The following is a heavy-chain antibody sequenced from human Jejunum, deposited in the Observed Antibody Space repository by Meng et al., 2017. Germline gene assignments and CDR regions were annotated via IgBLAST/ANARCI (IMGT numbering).Heavy chain of an antibody. D-gene: IGHD6-13*01. V-gene: IGHV1-46*04. CDR1: GYTFTSSH. CDR2: INTSGGGN. CDR3: ARGVGSSNWFYFDY. J-gene: IGHJ4*02. Sequence: QVQRVDVGAEERKPGATGHVSGKTSGYTFTSSHTYWVRQAPGQGLEWMGIINTSGGGNSYAQKLQGRVTMNRDTSTSTVYMELSSLSSEDTAVYYCARGVGSSNWFYFDYWGQGTLVTVSS.